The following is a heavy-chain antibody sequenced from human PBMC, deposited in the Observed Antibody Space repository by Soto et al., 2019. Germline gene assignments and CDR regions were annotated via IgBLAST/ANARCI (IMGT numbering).Heavy chain of an antibody. V-gene: IGHV3-48*02. D-gene: IGHD3-10*02. CDR3: ARGLGYVYGMDV. CDR1: GFTFSSYS. J-gene: IGHJ6*02. CDR2: ISSSSSTI. Sequence: EVQLVESGGGLVQPGGSLRLSCAASGFTFSSYSMNWVRQAPGKGLEWVSYISSSSSTIYYADSVKGRFTISRDNAKNSLYLRMNSLRDEDTAVYYCARGLGYVYGMDVWGQGTTVTVSS.